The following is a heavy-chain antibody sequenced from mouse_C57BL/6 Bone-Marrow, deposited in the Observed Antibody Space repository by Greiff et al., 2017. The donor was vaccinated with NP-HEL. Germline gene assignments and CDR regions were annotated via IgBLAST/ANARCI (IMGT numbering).Heavy chain of an antibody. V-gene: IGHV1-55*01. CDR1: GYTFTSYW. J-gene: IGHJ4*01. CDR2: IYPGSGST. Sequence: QVQLQQSGAELVKPGASVKMSCKASGYTFTSYWITWVKQRPGQGLEGIGDIYPGSGSTNYNEKFKSKATLAVDTSSSTAYMELSSLTSEDSAVYYCARVLWLRRAMDYWGQGTSVTVSS. D-gene: IGHD2-2*01. CDR3: ARVLWLRRAMDY.